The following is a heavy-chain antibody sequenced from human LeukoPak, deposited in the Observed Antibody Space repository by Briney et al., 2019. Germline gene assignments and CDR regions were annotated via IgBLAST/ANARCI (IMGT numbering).Heavy chain of an antibody. J-gene: IGHJ4*02. CDR3: AKDRVPDSGYDIDY. CDR2: IYGGGGVI. D-gene: IGHD5-12*01. Sequence: PGGSLRLSCAASGFSFSGFGMYWVRQAPRKGLEWVAGIYGGGGVIKYADSVKGRFTISRDNSENTLYLQMHSLRVEDTAIYYCAKDRVPDSGYDIDYWGQGTLVTASS. V-gene: IGHV3-23*03. CDR1: GFSFSGFG.